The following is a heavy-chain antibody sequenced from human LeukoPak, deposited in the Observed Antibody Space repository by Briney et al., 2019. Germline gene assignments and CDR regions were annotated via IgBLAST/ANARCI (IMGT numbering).Heavy chain of an antibody. CDR2: IIPIFGTA. CDR1: GGTFSSYA. Sequence: SVKVSCKASGGTFSSYAISWVRQAPGQGLEWMGRIIPIFGTANYAQKFQGRVTITTDESTSTAYMELSSLRSEDTAVYYCARGPYYDSSGYHEYWGQGTLVTVSS. CDR3: ARGPYYDSSGYHEY. V-gene: IGHV1-69*05. J-gene: IGHJ4*02. D-gene: IGHD3-22*01.